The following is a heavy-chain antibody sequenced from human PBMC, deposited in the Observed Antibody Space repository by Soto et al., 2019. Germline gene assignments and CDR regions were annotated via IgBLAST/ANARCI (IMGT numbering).Heavy chain of an antibody. CDR1: GGSFSGYY. CDR2: INHSGST. CDR3: ARGRYYDFWSGYFRWFDP. Sequence: ETLSLTCAVYGGSFSGYYWSWIRQPPGKGLEWIGEINHSGSTNYNPSLKSRVTISVDTSKNQFSLKLSSVTAADTAVYYCARGRYYDFWSGYFRWFDPWGQGTLVTVSS. D-gene: IGHD3-3*01. J-gene: IGHJ5*02. V-gene: IGHV4-34*01.